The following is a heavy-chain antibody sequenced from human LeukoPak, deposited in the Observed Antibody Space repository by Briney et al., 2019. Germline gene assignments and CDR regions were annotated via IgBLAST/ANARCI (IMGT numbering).Heavy chain of an antibody. CDR2: MYHSGST. D-gene: IGHD4-23*01. J-gene: IGHJ4*02. CDR3: ARLLVRWQITSKESSDY. V-gene: IGHV4-38-2*02. CDR1: GYSISSGYY. Sequence: SETLSLTCTVSGYSISSGYYWAWIRQPPGKGLEWIGSMYHSGSTYYNPSLKSRVAISVDTSKSQFPLKVSSVTAADTALYYCARLLVRWQITSKESSDYWGQGTLVTVSS.